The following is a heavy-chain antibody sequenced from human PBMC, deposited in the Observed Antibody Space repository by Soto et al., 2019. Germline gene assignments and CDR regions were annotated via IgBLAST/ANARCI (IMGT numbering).Heavy chain of an antibody. CDR1: DFTFRNYW. J-gene: IGHJ4*02. D-gene: IGHD3-16*01. V-gene: IGHV3-7*03. Sequence: EVQLVESGGDLVQPGGSLRLSCATSDFTFRNYWMNWVRQAPGKGLEWVANIKPDGSATSYVDSVKGRFTISRDNVRNSVSLQMNSLRVEDTAVYFCFGGNGGPQWGQGTLVTVSS. CDR2: IKPDGSAT. CDR3: FGGNGGPQ.